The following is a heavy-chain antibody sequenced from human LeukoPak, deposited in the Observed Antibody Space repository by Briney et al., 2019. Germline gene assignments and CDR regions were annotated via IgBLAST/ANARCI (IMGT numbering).Heavy chain of an antibody. CDR2: IYRGGST. CDR3: ASDGYQSPFDY. J-gene: IGHJ4*02. D-gene: IGHD3-22*01. CDR1: GITFSSYA. Sequence: GGSLRLSCAASGITFSSYAMSWVRQAPGKGLEWVSIIYRGGSTNYADSVKGRFTISRDTSKNTLYLQMNSLRAEDTAVYYCASDGYQSPFDYWGQGTLVTVSP. V-gene: IGHV3-66*01.